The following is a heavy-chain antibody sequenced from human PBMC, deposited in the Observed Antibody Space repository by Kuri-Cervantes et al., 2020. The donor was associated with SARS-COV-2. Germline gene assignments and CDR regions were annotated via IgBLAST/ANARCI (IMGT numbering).Heavy chain of an antibody. CDR2: ISSSSSYI. CDR1: GFTFSSYS. D-gene: IGHD3-16*02. CDR3: ARDVYDYVWGSYRYTSPFDY. J-gene: IGHJ4*02. Sequence: GESLKISCAASGFTFSSYSMNWVRQAPGKGLEWVSSISSSSSYIYYADSVKGRFTISRDNAKNSLYLQMNSLRAEDTAVYYCARDVYDYVWGSYRYTSPFDYWGQGTLVTVSS. V-gene: IGHV3-21*01.